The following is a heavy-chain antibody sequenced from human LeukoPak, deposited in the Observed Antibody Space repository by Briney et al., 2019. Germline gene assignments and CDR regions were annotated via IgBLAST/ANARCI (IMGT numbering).Heavy chain of an antibody. CDR3: APGGYIGYGHAFDI. D-gene: IGHD5-12*01. CDR2: IYYSGST. J-gene: IGHJ3*02. Sequence: SETLSLTCTVSGGSISSYYWSWIRQPAGKGLEWIGRIYYSGSTYYNPSLKSRVTISVDTSKNHLSLILSSVTAADTAVYYCAPGGYIGYGHAFDIWGQGTMVTVSS. CDR1: GGSISSYY. V-gene: IGHV4-4*07.